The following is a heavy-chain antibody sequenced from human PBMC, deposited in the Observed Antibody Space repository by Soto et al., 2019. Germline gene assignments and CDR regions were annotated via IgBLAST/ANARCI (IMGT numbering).Heavy chain of an antibody. CDR1: GGTFSSYT. CDR3: VRDRGDGGDNY. D-gene: IGHD2-21*02. Sequence: QVQLVQSGAEVKKPGSSVKVSCKASGGTFSSYTISWVRQAPGQGLEWMGRIIPILGIANYAQKFQGRVPITADKSTSTAYMELSSLRSEDTAVYYCVRDRGDGGDNYWGQGTLVTVSS. V-gene: IGHV1-69*08. J-gene: IGHJ4*02. CDR2: IIPILGIA.